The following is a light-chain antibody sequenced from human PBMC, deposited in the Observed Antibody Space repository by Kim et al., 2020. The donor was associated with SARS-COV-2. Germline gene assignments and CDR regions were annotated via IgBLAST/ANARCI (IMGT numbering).Light chain of an antibody. CDR3: QQYNAYRT. Sequence: GDRVTITCRASQSITGWLAWYQQKPGKAPQLLIYDASNWESGVPSRFSGSGSGTEFTLTISSLQPDDFATYYCQQYNAYRTFGQETKVDIK. V-gene: IGKV1-5*01. J-gene: IGKJ1*01. CDR1: QSITGW. CDR2: DAS.